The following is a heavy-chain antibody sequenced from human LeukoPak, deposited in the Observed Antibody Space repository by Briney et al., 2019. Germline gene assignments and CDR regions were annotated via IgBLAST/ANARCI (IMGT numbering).Heavy chain of an antibody. CDR3: AKVLPSVYGDYVGMDV. J-gene: IGHJ6*02. D-gene: IGHD4-17*01. V-gene: IGHV3-30*18. CDR1: GFTVSSNY. Sequence: GGSLRLSCAASGFTVSSNYMSWVRQAPGKGLEWVAVISYDGSNKYYADSVKGRFTISRDNSKNTLYLQMNSLRAEDTAVYYCAKVLPSVYGDYVGMDVWGQGTTVTVSS. CDR2: ISYDGSNK.